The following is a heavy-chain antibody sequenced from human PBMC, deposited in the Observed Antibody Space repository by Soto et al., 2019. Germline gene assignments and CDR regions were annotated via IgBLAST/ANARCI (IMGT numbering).Heavy chain of an antibody. CDR3: ARVWGIAARQGPLTFDY. CDR1: GGSISSYY. J-gene: IGHJ4*02. D-gene: IGHD6-6*01. CDR2: IHYNGNT. V-gene: IGHV4-59*12. Sequence: SETLSLTCTVSGGSISSYYWSWIRQPPGKGLEWIGNIHYNGNTKYSPSLKSRVTISVNTSKNQFSLKLSSVTAADTAVYFCARVWGIAARQGPLTFDYWGQGTLVTVSS.